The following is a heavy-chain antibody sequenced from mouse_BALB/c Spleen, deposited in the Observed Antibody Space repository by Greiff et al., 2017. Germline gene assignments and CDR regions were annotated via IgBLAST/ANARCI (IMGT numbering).Heavy chain of an antibody. J-gene: IGHJ3*01. CDR1: GFTFSDYG. CDR3: ARDDGYYLAY. D-gene: IGHD2-3*01. Sequence: EVQGVESGGGLVQPGGSRKLSCAASGFTFSDYGMAWVRQAPGKGPEWVAFISNLAYSIYYADTVTGRFTISRENAKNTLYLEMSSLRSEDTAMYYCARDDGYYLAYWGQGTLVTVSA. V-gene: IGHV5-15*02. CDR2: ISNLAYSI.